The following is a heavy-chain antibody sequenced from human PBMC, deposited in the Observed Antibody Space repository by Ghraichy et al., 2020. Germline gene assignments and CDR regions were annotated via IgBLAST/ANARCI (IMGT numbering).Heavy chain of an antibody. V-gene: IGHV3-23*01. CDR1: GFTFSSYA. CDR2: ISGSGGST. Sequence: GESLNISCAASGFTFSSYAMSWVRQAPGKGLEWVSAISGSGGSTYYADSVKGRFTISRDNSKNTLYLQMNSLRAEDTAVYYCAKDPFKKPPTLYYFDYWGQGTLVTVSS. CDR3: AKDPFKKPPTLYYFDY. J-gene: IGHJ4*02.